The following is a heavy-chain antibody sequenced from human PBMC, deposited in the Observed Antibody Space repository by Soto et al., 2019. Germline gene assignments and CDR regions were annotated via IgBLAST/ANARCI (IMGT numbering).Heavy chain of an antibody. D-gene: IGHD3-22*01. J-gene: IGHJ3*02. V-gene: IGHV3-73*01. Sequence: SGVTFSSYAISWVRQAPGQGLEWVGRIRSKANSYATAYAASVKGRFTISRDDSKNTAYLQMNSLKTEDTAVYYCTRPRHTYYYDSSGYSEAFDIWGQGTMVTVS. CDR3: TRPRHTYYYDSSGYSEAFDI. CDR1: GVTFSSYA. CDR2: IRSKANSYAT.